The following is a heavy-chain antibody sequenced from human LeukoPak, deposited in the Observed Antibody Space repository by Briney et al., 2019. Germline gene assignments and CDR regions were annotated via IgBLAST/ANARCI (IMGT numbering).Heavy chain of an antibody. Sequence: GGTLRLSCAVSGFTFSSYGMSWVRQAPGKGLEWVSAISGSGGSTYYADSVKGRFTISRDNSKNTLYLQMNSLRAEDTAVYYCAGRGSGSYFDFWGQGTLVTVSS. CDR2: ISGSGGST. V-gene: IGHV3-23*01. CDR1: GFTFSSYG. J-gene: IGHJ4*02. CDR3: AGRGSGSYFDF. D-gene: IGHD3-10*01.